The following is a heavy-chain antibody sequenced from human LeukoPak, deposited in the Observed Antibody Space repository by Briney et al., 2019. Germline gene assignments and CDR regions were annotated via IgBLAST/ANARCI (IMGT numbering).Heavy chain of an antibody. CDR1: GGPISSYQ. V-gene: IGHV4-59*08. CDR3: ARRTTVTPNWFDP. CDR2: IYYTGST. D-gene: IGHD4-17*01. Sequence: SESLCLTCSVTGGPISSYQWSWIRQPSGKGLEWVGYIYYTGSTNYNPSLMSRVTISLDTSKNPFSLNLSSVTSADTAVYFCARRTTVTPNWFDPWGQGTLVTVSS. J-gene: IGHJ5*02.